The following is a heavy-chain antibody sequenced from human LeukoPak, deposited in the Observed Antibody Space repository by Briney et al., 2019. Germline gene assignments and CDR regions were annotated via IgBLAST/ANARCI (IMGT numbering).Heavy chain of an antibody. Sequence: SSETLSLTCTVSGGSMSPYHWGWVRQPPGKGLEWTGYIYYSGSTNYNPSLNSRVTISVDTSKNQFSLRLSSVTAADTAIYYCARAVSGRFDYWGQGTLVTVSS. CDR3: ARAVSGRFDY. CDR1: GGSMSPYH. J-gene: IGHJ4*02. V-gene: IGHV4-59*08. CDR2: IYYSGST. D-gene: IGHD6-19*01.